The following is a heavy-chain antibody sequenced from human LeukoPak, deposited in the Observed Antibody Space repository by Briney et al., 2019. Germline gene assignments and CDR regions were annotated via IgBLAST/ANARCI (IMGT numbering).Heavy chain of an antibody. CDR2: IYYSGST. CDR1: GGSIISSSYY. J-gene: IGHJ4*02. D-gene: IGHD6-13*01. CDR3: ARRDSSSVVPRWDY. V-gene: IGHV4-39*01. Sequence: PSETLSLTCTVSGGSIISSSYYWGWIRQPPGKGLEWIGSIYYSGSTYYNPSLKSRVTISVDTSKNRFSLKLSSVTAADTAVYYCARRDSSSVVPRWDYWGQGTLVTVSS.